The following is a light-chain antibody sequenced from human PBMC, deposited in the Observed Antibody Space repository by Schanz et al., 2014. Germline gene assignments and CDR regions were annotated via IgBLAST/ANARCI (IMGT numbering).Light chain of an antibody. CDR3: QQATSFSWT. J-gene: IGKJ1*01. Sequence: DIQMTQSPSSLSASVGDRVTITCRARQTINTYLNWYQQKPGKAPKLLIYIGANLQTGVPSRFSGGGSGTEFTLTISSLQTEDFATYYCQQATSFSWTFGQGTKVEIK. CDR1: QTINTY. CDR2: IGA. V-gene: IGKV1-39*01.